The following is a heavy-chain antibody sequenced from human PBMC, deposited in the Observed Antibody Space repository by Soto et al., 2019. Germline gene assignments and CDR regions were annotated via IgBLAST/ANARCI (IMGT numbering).Heavy chain of an antibody. CDR1: GGSVSSGSYY. CDR3: ARWRLNYYGMNV. CDR2: IYYSGST. Sequence: SETLSLTCTVSGGSVSSGSYYWSWVRQPPGKGLEWIGYIYYSGSTNYNPSLKSRVTISVDSSKNQFSRKLSSVTAADTAVYYCARWRLNYYGMNVWAQGTTATVSS. J-gene: IGHJ6*02. V-gene: IGHV4-61*01.